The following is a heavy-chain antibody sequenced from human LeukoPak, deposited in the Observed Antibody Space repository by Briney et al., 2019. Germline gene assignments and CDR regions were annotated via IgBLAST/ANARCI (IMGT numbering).Heavy chain of an antibody. Sequence: EASVKVSCKASGGTFSSYAISWVRQAPGQGLEWMGWINPNSGGTNYAQKFQGRVTMTRDTSISTAYMELSRLRSDDTAVYYCATTGTSGPNWFDPWGQGTLVTVSS. V-gene: IGHV1-2*02. CDR2: INPNSGGT. CDR1: GGTFSSYA. J-gene: IGHJ5*02. CDR3: ATTGTSGPNWFDP. D-gene: IGHD1-1*01.